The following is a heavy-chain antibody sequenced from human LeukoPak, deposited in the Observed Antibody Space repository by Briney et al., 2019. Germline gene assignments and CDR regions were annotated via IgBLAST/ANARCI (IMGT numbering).Heavy chain of an antibody. CDR2: IYTSGST. J-gene: IGHJ4*02. CDR1: GGSISSYY. D-gene: IGHD3-3*01. V-gene: IGHV4-4*09. CDR3: ARTGREGYYDFWSGYPDYFDY. Sequence: SETLSLTCTVSGGSISSYYWSWIRQPPGKGLEWIGYIYTSGSTNYNPSLKSRVPISVDTSKNQFSLKLSSVTAADTAVYYCARTGREGYYDFWSGYPDYFDYWGQGTLVTVSS.